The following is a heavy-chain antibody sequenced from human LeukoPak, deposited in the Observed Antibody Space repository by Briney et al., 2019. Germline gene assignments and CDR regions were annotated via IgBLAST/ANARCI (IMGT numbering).Heavy chain of an antibody. Sequence: GASVKVSCKASGYTFRDYYIHWVRQAPGQGLEWMGWINPKSGGTKYAQKFQGRFTMTRDTSISTAYMELSRLRSDDTAVYYCARDPSQYYYTDVWGKGTTVIVSS. CDR2: INPKSGGT. D-gene: IGHD6-6*01. J-gene: IGHJ6*03. V-gene: IGHV1-2*02. CDR3: ARDPSQYYYTDV. CDR1: GYTFRDYY.